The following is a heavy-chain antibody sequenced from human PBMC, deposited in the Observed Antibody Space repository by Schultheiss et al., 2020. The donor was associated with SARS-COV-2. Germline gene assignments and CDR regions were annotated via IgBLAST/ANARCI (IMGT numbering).Heavy chain of an antibody. Sequence: SQTLSLTCTVSGGSISSYYWSWIRQPPGKGLEWIGYIYYSGSTNYNPSLKSRVTISVDTSKNQFSLKLSSVTAADTAVYYCARARLDLYDYVWGSYLFDYWGQGTLVTVSS. D-gene: IGHD3-16*01. V-gene: IGHV4-59*08. CDR1: GGSISSYY. CDR2: IYYSGST. J-gene: IGHJ4*02. CDR3: ARARLDLYDYVWGSYLFDY.